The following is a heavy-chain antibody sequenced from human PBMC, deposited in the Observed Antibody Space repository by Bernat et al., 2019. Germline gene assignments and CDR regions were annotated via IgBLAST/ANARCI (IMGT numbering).Heavy chain of an antibody. V-gene: IGHV3-74*01. D-gene: IGHD4-17*01. CDR2: INNDGSYT. CDR3: VRGADYGDTHLDY. CDR1: GFTFRNSW. Sequence: EVNLVASGGHVVQPGGSLRLSCEVSGFTFRNSWMHWVRLVPGKGLVWISRINNDGSYTNYADSVKGRFTISRDNAKNTLYLQMGSLRAEETAIYYCVRGADYGDTHLDYWGQGTLVTVSS. J-gene: IGHJ4*02.